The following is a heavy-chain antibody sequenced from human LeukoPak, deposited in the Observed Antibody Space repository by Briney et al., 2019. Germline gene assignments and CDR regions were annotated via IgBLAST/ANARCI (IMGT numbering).Heavy chain of an antibody. CDR1: GYTFTGYY. V-gene: IGHV1-2*02. J-gene: IGHJ3*02. Sequence: ASVKVSCKASGYTFTGYYMHWVRQAPGQGLEWMGWINPNSGGTNYAQKFQGRVTMTRDTSISTAYMELSRLRSDDTAVYYCARTYYDFWSGYDAFDIWGQGTVVTVSS. CDR3: ARTYYDFWSGYDAFDI. D-gene: IGHD3-3*01. CDR2: INPNSGGT.